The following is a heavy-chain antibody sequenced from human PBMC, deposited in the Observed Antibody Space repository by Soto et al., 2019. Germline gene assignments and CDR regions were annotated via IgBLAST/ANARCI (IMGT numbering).Heavy chain of an antibody. D-gene: IGHD2-15*01. CDR2: ISGSGDST. J-gene: IGHJ3*01. CDR3: ARELGYCSGGSCYRDGAFDF. CDR1: GSTFSSYA. V-gene: IGHV3-23*01. Sequence: EVQLWESGGGLVQPGGSLRLSCAASGSTFSSYAMSWVRQAPGKGLEWVSVISGSGDSTYYADSVKGRFTISRDNSKNTLYVQMNSLRAEDTAVYYCARELGYCSGGSCYRDGAFDFWGQGTMVTVSS.